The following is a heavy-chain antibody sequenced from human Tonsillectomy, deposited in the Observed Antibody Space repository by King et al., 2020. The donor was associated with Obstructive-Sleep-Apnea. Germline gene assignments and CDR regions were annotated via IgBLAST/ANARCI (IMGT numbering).Heavy chain of an antibody. CDR2: VYYSGST. V-gene: IGHV4-59*01. CDR3: ARGRVAVAGFDP. Sequence: QLQESGPGLVKPSETLSLTCTVSGGSISSDYWNWIRQPPGKELEWIGYVYYSGSTNYNPSLKSRVTISIDTSKSQFSLKLNSVSAADTAVYYCARGRVAVAGFDPWGQGSLVTVSS. J-gene: IGHJ5*02. D-gene: IGHD6-19*01. CDR1: GGSISSDY.